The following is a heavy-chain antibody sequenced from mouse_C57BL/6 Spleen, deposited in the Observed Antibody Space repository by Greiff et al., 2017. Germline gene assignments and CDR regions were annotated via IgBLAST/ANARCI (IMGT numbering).Heavy chain of an antibody. Sequence: EVQLQQSGAELVRPGASVKLSCTASGFNIKDDYMHWVKQRPEQGLEWIGWIDPENGDTEYASKFQGKATITADTSSNTAYLQLSSLTSEDTAVYYCTTGYYGPKRGFAYWGQGTLVTVSA. J-gene: IGHJ3*01. D-gene: IGHD1-2*01. CDR1: GFNIKDDY. V-gene: IGHV14-4*01. CDR2: IDPENGDT. CDR3: TTGYYGPKRGFAY.